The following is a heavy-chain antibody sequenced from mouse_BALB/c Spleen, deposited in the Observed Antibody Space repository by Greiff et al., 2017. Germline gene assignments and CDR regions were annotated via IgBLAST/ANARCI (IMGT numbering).Heavy chain of an antibody. Sequence: QVQLQQSGAELVKPGASVKLSCKASGYTFTSYYMYWVKQRPGQGLEWIGEINPSNGGTNFNEKFKSKATLTVDKSSSTAYMQLSSLTSEDSAVYNCTRELLRLHWYFDVWGAGTTVTVTS. CDR2: INPSNGGT. D-gene: IGHD1-2*01. CDR3: TRELLRLHWYFDV. V-gene: IGHV1S81*02. J-gene: IGHJ1*01. CDR1: GYTFTSYY.